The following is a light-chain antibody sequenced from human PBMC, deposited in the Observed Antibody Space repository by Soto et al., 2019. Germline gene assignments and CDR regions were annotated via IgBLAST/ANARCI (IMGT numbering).Light chain of an antibody. CDR1: QSLLHSNGYNY. CDR2: LGS. J-gene: IGKJ2*01. Sequence: DIVMTQSPLSLPVTPGEPASISCRSSQSLLHSNGYNYLDWYLQKPGQSPQLLIYLGSNRASGGPDRFSGNGSGTDFTLKISRVEAEDVGVYYWMQALRTPRQTFGQGTKLEIK. CDR3: MQALRTPRQT. V-gene: IGKV2-28*01.